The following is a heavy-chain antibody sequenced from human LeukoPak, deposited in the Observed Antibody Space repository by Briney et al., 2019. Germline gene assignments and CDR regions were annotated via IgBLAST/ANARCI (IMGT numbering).Heavy chain of an antibody. Sequence: ASVKVSCKASGYTFTGYYMHWVRQAPGQGLEWMGWINPNSGGTNYAQKFQGRVTMTTDTSTSTAYMELRSLRSDDTAVYYCARGRYYYDSSGGGYFDYWGQGTLVTVSS. CDR1: GYTFTGYY. V-gene: IGHV1-2*02. CDR2: INPNSGGT. J-gene: IGHJ4*02. D-gene: IGHD3-22*01. CDR3: ARGRYYYDSSGGGYFDY.